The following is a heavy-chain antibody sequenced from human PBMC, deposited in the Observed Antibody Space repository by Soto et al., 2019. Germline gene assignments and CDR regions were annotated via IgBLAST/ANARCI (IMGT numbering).Heavy chain of an antibody. CDR2: IYYSGST. CDR3: ASCGVNGDAFAI. J-gene: IGHJ3*02. Sequence: QVQLQESGPGLVKPSQTLSLTCTVSGGSISSGGYYWSWIRQHPGKGLEWIGYIYYSGSTYYNPSIKSRVTLSVDTSKNRLYLKLSSVTAADTAEYYCASCGVNGDAFAIWGQGTMVTVSS. V-gene: IGHV4-31*03. D-gene: IGHD2-21*01. CDR1: GGSISSGGYY.